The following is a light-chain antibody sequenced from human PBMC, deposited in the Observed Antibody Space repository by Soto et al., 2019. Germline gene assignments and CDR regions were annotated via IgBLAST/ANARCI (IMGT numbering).Light chain of an antibody. CDR2: AAS. V-gene: IGKV3-15*01. CDR1: QSVSSD. CDR3: QQYNKWPRT. Sequence: EIVLTQSPGTLSLSPGERATLSCRASQSVSSDFLAWYQQKPGQAPRLLIYAASSRATGIPARFSGSGSGTEFTLTMSSLQSEDFAVYYCQQYNKWPRTFGQGTKVEIK. J-gene: IGKJ1*01.